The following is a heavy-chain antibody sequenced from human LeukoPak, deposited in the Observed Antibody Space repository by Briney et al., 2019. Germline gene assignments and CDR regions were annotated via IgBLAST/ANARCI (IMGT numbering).Heavy chain of an antibody. CDR1: GFTFSSYW. CDR2: IKQDGSEK. V-gene: IGHV3-7*01. J-gene: IGHJ3*02. CDR3: ARATTYYYDSPWTFDI. Sequence: PGGSLRLSCAASGFTFSSYWMSWVRQAPGKGLEWVANIKQDGSEKYYVDSVKGRFTISRDNAKNSLYLQMNSLRAEDTAVYYCARATTYYYDSPWTFDIWGQGTMVTVSS. D-gene: IGHD3-22*01.